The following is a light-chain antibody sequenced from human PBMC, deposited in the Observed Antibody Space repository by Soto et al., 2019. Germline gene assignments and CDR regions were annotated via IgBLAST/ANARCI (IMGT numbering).Light chain of an antibody. J-gene: IGKJ3*01. V-gene: IGKV3-11*01. CDR2: DAS. Sequence: DIVLTRSPATLSLSPGERATLSCRASQSSSSYLAWYQQKPDQAPRLLIYDASNRSNGIPARFSSSGSGTDFTLTISSLEPEDFAVYYCHQRSTWPFTFGPGTKVDIK. CDR3: HQRSTWPFT. CDR1: QSSSSY.